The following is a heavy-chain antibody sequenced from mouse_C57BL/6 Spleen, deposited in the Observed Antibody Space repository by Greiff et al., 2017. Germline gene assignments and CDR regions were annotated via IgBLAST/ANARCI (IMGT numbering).Heavy chain of an antibody. D-gene: IGHD1-1*01. CDR2: ISSGGSYT. J-gene: IGHJ4*01. V-gene: IGHV5-6*01. Sequence: EVQRVESGGDLVKPGGSLKLSCAASGFTFSSYGMSWVRQTPDKRLEWVATISSGGSYTYYPDSVKGRYTISRDNAKNTLYLQMSSLKSEDTAMYYCARQITTVVATYYAMDYWGQGTSVTVSS. CDR3: ARQITTVVATYYAMDY. CDR1: GFTFSSYG.